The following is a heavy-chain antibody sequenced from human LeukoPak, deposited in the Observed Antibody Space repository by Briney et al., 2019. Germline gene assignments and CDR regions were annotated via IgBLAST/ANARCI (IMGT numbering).Heavy chain of an antibody. CDR2: IKPDGSLI. V-gene: IGHV3-7*01. J-gene: IGHJ4*02. CDR3: AKWELYSGFYYIDY. CDR1: GFTVSSNY. Sequence: PGGSLRLSCAASGFTVSSNYMSWVRQAPGKGLEWVANIKPDGSLIYYVDSVKGRFTISRDNAKNSLYLQMNSLRAEDTAVYYRAKWELYSGFYYIDYWGQGTLATVSS. D-gene: IGHD1-26*01.